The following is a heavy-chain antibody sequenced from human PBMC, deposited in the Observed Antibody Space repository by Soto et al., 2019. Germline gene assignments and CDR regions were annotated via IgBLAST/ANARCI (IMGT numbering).Heavy chain of an antibody. D-gene: IGHD6-19*01. CDR3: ARDRSGWYDF. CDR1: GSTFTSYG. CDR2: ISAYNGNA. V-gene: IGHV1-18*04. Sequence: VASVTVFCTASGSTFTSYGISWVRQAPGQGLEWMGWISAYNGNAKYAQKFQDRVTMTADTAASTVYMELRSLRSDDSAVFYCARDRSGWYDFWGQGTLVTVSS. J-gene: IGHJ4*02.